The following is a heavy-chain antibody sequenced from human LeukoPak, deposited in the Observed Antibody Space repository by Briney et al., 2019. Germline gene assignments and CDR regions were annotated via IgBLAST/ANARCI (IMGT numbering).Heavy chain of an antibody. J-gene: IGHJ6*03. Sequence: SETLSLTCSVSGGSMSSYYWSWIRQSPGQGLEGIGYFYHSGSTDYNSYLKSRVTISVDTSKNQFSLKLSSVTAADTAVYYCARGRRRQQLVVGKDYYYMDVWGKGTTVTVSS. CDR2: FYHSGST. D-gene: IGHD6-6*01. V-gene: IGHV4-59*12. CDR1: GGSMSSYY. CDR3: ARGRRRQQLVVGKDYYYMDV.